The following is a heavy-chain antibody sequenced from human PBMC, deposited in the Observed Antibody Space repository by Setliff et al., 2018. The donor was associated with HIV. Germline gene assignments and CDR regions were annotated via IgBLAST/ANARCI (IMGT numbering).Heavy chain of an antibody. V-gene: IGHV3-23*01. CDR1: GFPFSNYA. J-gene: IGHJ4*02. CDR3: AKAPLTIVATGGEDC. D-gene: IGHD6-13*01. CDR2: ISSGGGT. Sequence: GGSLRLSCAASGFPFSNYAMSWVRQAPGKGLEWVSVISSGGGTYYADFVKGRFTISRDNSKNTPYLQMNSLRAEDTAVYYCAKAPLTIVATGGEDCWGQGTLVTVSS.